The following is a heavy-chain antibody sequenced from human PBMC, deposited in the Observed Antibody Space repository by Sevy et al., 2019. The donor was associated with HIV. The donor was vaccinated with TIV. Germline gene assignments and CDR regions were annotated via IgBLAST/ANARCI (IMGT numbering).Heavy chain of an antibody. V-gene: IGHV3-7*01. Sequence: GGSLRLSCAASGFTFSSYWMSWVRQAPGKGLEWVANIKQDGSEKYYVDSVKGRFTISRDNAKNSLYLQMNSLRAEDRAVYYCSREFLPRLRYFDWLSPPFDYWGQGTLVTVSS. D-gene: IGHD3-9*01. CDR3: SREFLPRLRYFDWLSPPFDY. CDR1: GFTFSSYW. CDR2: IKQDGSEK. J-gene: IGHJ4*02.